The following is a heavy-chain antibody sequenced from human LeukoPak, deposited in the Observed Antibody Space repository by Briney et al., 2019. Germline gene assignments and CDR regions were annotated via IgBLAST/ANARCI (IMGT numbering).Heavy chain of an antibody. V-gene: IGHV4-34*01. Sequence: GSLRLSCAASGFTVSSNYMSWVRQAPGKGLEWIGEINHSGSTNYNPSLKSRVTISVDTSKNQFSLKLSSVTAADTAVYYCARQGRISMIVVLIEDAFDIWGQGTMVTVSS. J-gene: IGHJ3*02. D-gene: IGHD3-22*01. CDR1: GFTVSSNY. CDR2: INHSGST. CDR3: ARQGRISMIVVLIEDAFDI.